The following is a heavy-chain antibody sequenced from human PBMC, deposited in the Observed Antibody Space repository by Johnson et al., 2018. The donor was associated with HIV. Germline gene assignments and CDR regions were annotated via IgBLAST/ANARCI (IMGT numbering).Heavy chain of an antibody. CDR1: GFTLSDYY. CDR3: ARNSGNGLVLRGDAFDM. D-gene: IGHD2-8*01. CDR2: ISGGGVGT. Sequence: QVQLVESGGGLVKPGGSLRLSCAGSGFTLSDYYMSWVRQAPGKGLEWIASISGGGVGTFYADSVKGRFTISRDNSKNTLYLQMNSLRGEDTAVYYCARNSGNGLVLRGDAFDMWGQGTMVTVSS. V-gene: IGHV3-11*04. J-gene: IGHJ3*02.